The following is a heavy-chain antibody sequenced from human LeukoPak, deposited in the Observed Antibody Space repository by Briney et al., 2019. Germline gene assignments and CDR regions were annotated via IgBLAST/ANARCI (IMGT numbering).Heavy chain of an antibody. CDR1: GVSISSFS. CDR2: IYTSGST. CDR3: AKGPIVVVTAGAFDI. D-gene: IGHD2-21*02. V-gene: IGHV4-4*07. Sequence: PSETLSLTCTVSGVSISSFSWNWIRQPAGKGLEWIGRIYTSGSTTYNPSLKSRVTMSLDTSKNQFSLKLSSVTAADTAVYYCAKGPIVVVTAGAFDIWGQGTMVTVSS. J-gene: IGHJ3*02.